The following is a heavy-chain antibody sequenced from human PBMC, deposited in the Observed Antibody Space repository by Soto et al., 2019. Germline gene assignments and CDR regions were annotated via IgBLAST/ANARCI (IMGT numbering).Heavy chain of an antibody. CDR3: ARDGYSSSSYYFDY. CDR1: GGTFSSYA. Sequence: QVQLGQSGAEVKKPGSSVKVSCKASGGTFSSYAISWVRQAPGQGLEWMGGIIPIFGTANYAQKLKGRVTITADESTSTAYMELSSLRSEDTAVYYCARDGYSSSSYYFDYWGQGTLVTVSS. D-gene: IGHD6-6*01. V-gene: IGHV1-69*01. CDR2: IIPIFGTA. J-gene: IGHJ4*02.